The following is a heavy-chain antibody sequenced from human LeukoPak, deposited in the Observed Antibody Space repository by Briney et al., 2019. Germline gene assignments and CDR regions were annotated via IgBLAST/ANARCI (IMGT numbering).Heavy chain of an antibody. CDR3: ARDPRGAVAGTRNGMDV. CDR2: INAGNGNT. D-gene: IGHD6-19*01. V-gene: IGHV1-3*01. Sequence: ASVKVSCKASGYTFTSYAMHWVRQAPGQRLEWMGWINAGNGNTKYSQKFQGRVTITRDTSASTAYMELSSLRSEDTAVYYCARDPRGAVAGTRNGMDVWGQGTTVTVSS. J-gene: IGHJ6*02. CDR1: GYTFTSYA.